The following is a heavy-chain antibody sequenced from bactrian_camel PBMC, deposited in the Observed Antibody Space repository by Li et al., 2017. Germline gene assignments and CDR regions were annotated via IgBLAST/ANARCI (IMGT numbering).Heavy chain of an antibody. J-gene: IGHJ6*01. CDR3: AAGYGGDWPDRFDY. Sequence: QVQLVESGGGSVQPGGSLRLSCEASDSIISTTCMAWFRQTPGSEREGVAALHTGGGATYYADSVKGRFTISRDNAKNAVYLQMNSPESEDMAVYFCAAGYGGDWPDRFDYWGQGTQVTVS. V-gene: IGHV3S54*01. CDR2: LHTGGGAT. D-gene: IGHD6*01. CDR1: DSIISTTC.